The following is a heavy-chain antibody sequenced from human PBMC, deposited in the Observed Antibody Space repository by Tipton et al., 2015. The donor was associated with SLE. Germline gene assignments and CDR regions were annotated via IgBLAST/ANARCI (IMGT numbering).Heavy chain of an antibody. J-gene: IGHJ3*02. D-gene: IGHD3-22*01. CDR2: IIPIFGTA. V-gene: IGHV1-69*05. CDR3: ASPYYYDSSGWGAFDI. Sequence: QSGPEVKKPGSSVKVSCKASGGTFSSYAISWVRQAPGQGLEWMGGIIPIFGTANYAQKFQGRVTITTDESTSTAYMELSSLRSEDTAVYYCASPYYYDSSGWGAFDIWGQGTMVTVSS. CDR1: GGTFSSYA.